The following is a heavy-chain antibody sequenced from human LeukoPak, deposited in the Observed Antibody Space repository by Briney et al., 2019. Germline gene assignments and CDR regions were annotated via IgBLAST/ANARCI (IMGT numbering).Heavy chain of an antibody. Sequence: PGRSLRLSCAASGFTFDDYAMHWVGQAPGKGLEWVSGISWNSGSIGYADSVKGRFTISRDNAKNSLYLQMSSLRAEDMALHYCAKGVTIFGVVAGPIGDWGQGTLVTVSS. CDR1: GFTFDDYA. CDR3: AKGVTIFGVVAGPIGD. J-gene: IGHJ4*02. V-gene: IGHV3-9*03. CDR2: ISWNSGSI. D-gene: IGHD3-3*01.